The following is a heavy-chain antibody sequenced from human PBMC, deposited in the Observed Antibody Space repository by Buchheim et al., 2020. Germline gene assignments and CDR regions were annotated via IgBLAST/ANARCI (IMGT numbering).Heavy chain of an antibody. Sequence: QVQLQQWGAGLLKPSETLSLTCAVYGGSFSGYYWSWIRQPPRKGLEWSGEIIHSGSTNYNQSLKSRVTISVATPKHQLSLQLSSVTAADTAVYYCARGDPLLEHAYIDYWGQGTL. CDR1: GGSFSGYY. CDR3: ARGDPLLEHAYIDY. CDR2: IIHSGST. V-gene: IGHV4-34*01. D-gene: IGHD2-21*01. J-gene: IGHJ4*02.